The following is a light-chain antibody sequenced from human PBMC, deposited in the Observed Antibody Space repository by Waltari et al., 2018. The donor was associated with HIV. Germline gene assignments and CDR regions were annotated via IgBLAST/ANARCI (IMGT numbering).Light chain of an antibody. J-gene: IGLJ1*01. CDR2: GKH. CDR3: CSRDSSPTHGGFL. Sequence: SSELTQDPAVSVALGQTVRITCQGDSLRNYYASWYQQKPGQAPLLVFYGKHNRPSGIPDRFAGSSSGDTASLTITEALAEDEADYYCCSRDSSPTHGGFLFGTGTTVTVL. V-gene: IGLV3-19*01. CDR1: SLRNYY.